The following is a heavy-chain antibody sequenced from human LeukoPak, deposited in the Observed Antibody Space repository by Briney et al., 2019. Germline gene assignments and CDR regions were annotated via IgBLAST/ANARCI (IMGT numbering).Heavy chain of an antibody. V-gene: IGHV3-48*03. D-gene: IGHD3-10*02. CDR2: ISSSGSTI. Sequence: GGSLRLSCVASGFTFSSSEMNWVRQAPGKGLEWVSYISSSGSTIYYADSVKGRFTISRDNAKNSLYLQMNSLRAEDTAVYYCAELGITMIGGVWGKGTTVTISS. CDR1: GFTFSSSE. J-gene: IGHJ6*04. CDR3: AELGITMIGGV.